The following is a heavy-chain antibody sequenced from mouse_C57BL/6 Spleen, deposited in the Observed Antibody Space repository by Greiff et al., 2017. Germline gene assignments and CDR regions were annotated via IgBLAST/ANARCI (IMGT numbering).Heavy chain of an antibody. CDR3: AIYYGNYGAMDY. D-gene: IGHD2-1*01. Sequence: QVQLQQPGAELVMPGASVKLSCKASGYTFTSYWMHWVKQRPGQGLEWIGEIDPSDSYTNYNQKFKGKSTLTVDKSSSTAYMQLSSLTSEDSAVYYCAIYYGNYGAMDYWGQGTSVTVSS. CDR2: IDPSDSYT. CDR1: GYTFTSYW. V-gene: IGHV1-69*01. J-gene: IGHJ4*01.